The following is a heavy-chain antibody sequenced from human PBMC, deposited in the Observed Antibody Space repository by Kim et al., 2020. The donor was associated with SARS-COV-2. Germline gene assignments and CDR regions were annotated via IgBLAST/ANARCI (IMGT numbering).Heavy chain of an antibody. CDR1: GGSMSSHY. J-gene: IGHJ4*02. Sequence: SETLSLTCSVSGGSMSSHYWSWIRQSPGKELEYIGYIFYSGRSNYNPSLNSRVTITVDTAKNEFSLRLNSVTAADTAVYYCARGAIQLGSFDFWGRGSLV. CDR2: IFYSGRS. D-gene: IGHD7-27*01. CDR3: ARGAIQLGSFDF. V-gene: IGHV4-59*11.